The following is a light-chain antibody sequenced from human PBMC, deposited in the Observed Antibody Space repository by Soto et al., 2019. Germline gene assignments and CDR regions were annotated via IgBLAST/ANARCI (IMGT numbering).Light chain of an antibody. J-gene: IGLJ3*02. V-gene: IGLV1-40*01. CDR3: QSYDSSLSGWV. Sequence: QPVLTQPPSVSGAPGQRVTISCTESSSNIGAGYDVHWYQQLPGTAPKLLIYDNSNRPSGVPDRFPGSKSGTSASLAITGLQAEDEADYYCQSYDSSLSGWVFGGGTKVTVL. CDR2: DNS. CDR1: SSNIGAGYD.